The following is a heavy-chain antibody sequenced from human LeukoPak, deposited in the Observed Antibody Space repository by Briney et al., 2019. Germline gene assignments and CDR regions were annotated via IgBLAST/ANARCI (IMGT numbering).Heavy chain of an antibody. D-gene: IGHD2-2*01. Sequence: GRSLRLSCAASGFTFSSYSMHWVRQAPGKGLEYVSAISSSGGSIYYANSVKGRFTISRDNSKNTLYLQMGSLRAEDMAVYYCARTYCSSTSCLVDYWGQGTLVTVSS. CDR3: ARTYCSSTSCLVDY. J-gene: IGHJ4*02. CDR2: ISSSGGSI. V-gene: IGHV3-64*01. CDR1: GFTFSSYS.